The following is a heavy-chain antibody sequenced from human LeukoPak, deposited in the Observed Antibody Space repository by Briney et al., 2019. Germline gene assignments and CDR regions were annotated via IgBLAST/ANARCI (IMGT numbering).Heavy chain of an antibody. D-gene: IGHD3-16*01. CDR2: INHSGST. V-gene: IGHV4-34*01. Sequence: PSETLSLTCAVYGGSFSGYYWSWIRQPPGKGLEWIGEINHSGSTNYNPSLKSRVTISVDTSKNQFSLRLTSVTAADTAVYYCARHDYVWGSNDYWGQGTLVTVSS. J-gene: IGHJ4*02. CDR1: GGSFSGYY. CDR3: ARHDYVWGSNDY.